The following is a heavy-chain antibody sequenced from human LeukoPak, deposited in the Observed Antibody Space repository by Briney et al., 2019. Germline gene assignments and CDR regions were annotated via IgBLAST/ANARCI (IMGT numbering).Heavy chain of an antibody. Sequence: PSETLSLTCAVYGGSFSGYYWSWIRQPPGKGLEWIGEINHSGSTNYNPSLKSRVTISVDTSKNQFSLKLSSVTAADTAVYYCARHGDYGGYEHYMDVWGKGTTVTISS. CDR2: INHSGST. CDR1: GGSFSGYY. V-gene: IGHV4-34*01. CDR3: ARHGDYGGYEHYMDV. J-gene: IGHJ6*03. D-gene: IGHD5-12*01.